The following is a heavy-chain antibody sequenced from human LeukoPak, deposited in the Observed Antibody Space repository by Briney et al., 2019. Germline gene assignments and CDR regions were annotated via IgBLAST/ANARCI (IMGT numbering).Heavy chain of an antibody. CDR2: ISYDGSNK. CDR3: ARPAQGYSSGWYEAFDI. Sequence: PGRSLRLSCAASGFTFSSYGMYWVRQAPGKGLEWVAVISYDGSNKYYADSVKGRFTISRDNSKNTLYLQMNSLRAEDTAVYYCARPAQGYSSGWYEAFDIWGQGTMVTVSS. D-gene: IGHD6-19*01. V-gene: IGHV3-30*03. J-gene: IGHJ3*02. CDR1: GFTFSSYG.